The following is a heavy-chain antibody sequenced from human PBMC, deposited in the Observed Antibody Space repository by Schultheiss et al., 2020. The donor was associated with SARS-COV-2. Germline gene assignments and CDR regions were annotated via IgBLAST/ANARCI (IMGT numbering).Heavy chain of an antibody. V-gene: IGHV3-11*04. D-gene: IGHD2-15*01. CDR3: AGNSGSFLFDL. CDR1: GVTFSKAW. J-gene: IGHJ2*01. Sequence: GGSLRLSCAASGVTFSKAWMSWVRQAPGKGLEWVSYISSSGSTIYYADSVKGRFTISRDNAKNSLYLQMNSLRAEDTDVYYCAGNSGSFLFDLWGRGTLVTVSS. CDR2: ISSSGSTI.